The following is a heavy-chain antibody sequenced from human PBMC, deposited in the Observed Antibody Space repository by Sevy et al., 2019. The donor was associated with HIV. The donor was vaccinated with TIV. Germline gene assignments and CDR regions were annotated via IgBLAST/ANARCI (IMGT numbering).Heavy chain of an antibody. CDR3: ARGRAPDNGKYFFDS. J-gene: IGHJ4*02. Sequence: ASVKVSCKASGYIFGIYDISWVRQAPGQGLEWMGWITPYSGDTNYAQKLQGRVTMTTDTSTRTWYMELSSLTSDDAGVYYCARGRAPDNGKYFFDSWAQGTLVTVSS. D-gene: IGHD1-26*01. CDR1: GYIFGIYD. V-gene: IGHV1-18*01. CDR2: ITPYSGDT.